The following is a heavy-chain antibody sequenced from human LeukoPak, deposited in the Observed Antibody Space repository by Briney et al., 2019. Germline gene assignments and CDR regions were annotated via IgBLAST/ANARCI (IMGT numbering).Heavy chain of an antibody. J-gene: IGHJ4*02. D-gene: IGHD2-15*01. Sequence: GGSLRLSCVTSGFTFSDYGMNWVRQAPGKGLEWISRISSGSRDRYYADSVKDRFSISRDNAKDSLYLEMNSLRAEDTAVYYCVRRFREGDRSGSKCYSFAYWGRGTLVTVSS. V-gene: IGHV3-48*01. CDR2: ISSGSRDR. CDR1: GFTFSDYG. CDR3: VRRFREGDRSGSKCYSFAY.